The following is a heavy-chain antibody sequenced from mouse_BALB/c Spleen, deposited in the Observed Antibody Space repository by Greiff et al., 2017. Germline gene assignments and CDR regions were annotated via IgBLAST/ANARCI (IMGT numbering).Heavy chain of an antibody. D-gene: IGHD2-3*01. CDR2: ISYSGST. J-gene: IGHJ3*01. CDR1: GYSITSDYA. CDR3: ARWGYDGYTY. V-gene: IGHV3-2*02. Sequence: DVKLQESGPGLVKPSQSLSLTCTVTGYSITSDYAWNWIRQFPGNKLEWMGYISYSGSTSYNPSLKSRISITRDTSKNQFFLQLNSVTTEDTATYYCARWGYDGYTYWGQGTLVTVSA.